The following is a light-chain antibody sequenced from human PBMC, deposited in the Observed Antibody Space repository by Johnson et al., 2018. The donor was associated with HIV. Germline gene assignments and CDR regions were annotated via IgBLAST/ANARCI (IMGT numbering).Light chain of an antibody. CDR3: GAWDSSLSDPNYG. J-gene: IGLJ1*01. CDR2: DNN. Sequence: QAVLTQPPSVSAAPGQKVTISCSGSSSNIGNNYVSWYQQLPGTAPKLLIYDNNKRPSGIPDRFSGSKSGTSATLGITGLQTGDEADYYCGAWDSSLSDPNYGFGTGPNATCL. CDR1: SSNIGNNY. V-gene: IGLV1-51*01.